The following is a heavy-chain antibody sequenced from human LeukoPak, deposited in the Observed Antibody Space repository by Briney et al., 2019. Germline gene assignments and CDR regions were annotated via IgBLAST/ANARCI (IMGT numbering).Heavy chain of an antibody. CDR2: IYPGDSDT. CDR3: AKYSSSSPFDP. V-gene: IGHV5-51*01. J-gene: IGHJ5*02. D-gene: IGHD6-13*01. CDR1: GYSFTSYW. Sequence: GESLKISCKGSGYSFTSYWIGWVRQMPGKGLEWMGIIYPGDSDTIYSPTFQGQVTISANKSISTAYLQWSSLKASDTAMYYCAKYSSSSPFDPWGQGTLVTVSS.